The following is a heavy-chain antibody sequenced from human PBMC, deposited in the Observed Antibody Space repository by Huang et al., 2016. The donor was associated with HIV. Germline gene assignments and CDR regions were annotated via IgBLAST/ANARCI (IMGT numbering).Heavy chain of an antibody. Sequence: QVQLVQSGAEVKNPGASVRVSCKASGYTFTDSHIHWVRQAPGQGLEWRGWINPKRGGTSYAQRFQGRITMTRDTTISTVHMDLRRIQSDDTAVYFCARDWSFGSSTSPADWGQGTLVTVSS. J-gene: IGHJ4*02. D-gene: IGHD6-6*01. CDR2: INPKRGGT. CDR1: GYTFTDSH. V-gene: IGHV1-2*02. CDR3: ARDWSFGSSTSPAD.